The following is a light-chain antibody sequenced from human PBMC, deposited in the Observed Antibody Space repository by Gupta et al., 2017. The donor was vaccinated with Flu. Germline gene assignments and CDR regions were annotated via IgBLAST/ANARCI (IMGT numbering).Light chain of an antibody. CDR1: SSNIGSNN. J-gene: IGLJ2*01. Sequence: QPVLTQPPSPCGTPTQRVTISCSGSSSNIGSNNVHWSQQLPGTAPKLLIYSNNRRPSGVPDRFSGSNAGSSASPALTVVQSEDEADDYYDAQADNLNGVVFGGGTRLTVL. V-gene: IGLV1-44*01. CDR2: SNN. CDR3: DAQADNLNGVV.